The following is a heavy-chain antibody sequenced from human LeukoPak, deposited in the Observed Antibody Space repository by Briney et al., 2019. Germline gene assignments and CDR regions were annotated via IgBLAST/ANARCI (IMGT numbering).Heavy chain of an antibody. CDR1: GFTFSSYA. Sequence: GGSLRLSCAASGFTFSSYAMSWVRQAPGKGLEWVSAISGSGGSTYYADSVKGRFTISRDNSKNTLYLQMNSLRTEDTAVYYCAKTGTPYGSGSPMDVWGQGTTVTVSS. CDR2: ISGSGGST. V-gene: IGHV3-23*01. D-gene: IGHD3-10*01. J-gene: IGHJ6*02. CDR3: AKTGTPYGSGSPMDV.